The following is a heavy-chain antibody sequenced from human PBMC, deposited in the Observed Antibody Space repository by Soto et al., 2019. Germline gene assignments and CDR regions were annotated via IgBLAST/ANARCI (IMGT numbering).Heavy chain of an antibody. CDR1: GGSVNGDNYY. Sequence: PSETLSLTCTVSGGSVNGDNYYWSWIRQPPGKGLEWIAYIYYSGNTYYNPSLKSRVTISVDTSKSQFSLKLSSVTAADTAVYYCARGGRSSSGWANFYYSGMDVWGQGTTVTVSS. J-gene: IGHJ6*02. CDR3: ARGGRSSSGWANFYYSGMDV. CDR2: IYYSGNT. D-gene: IGHD6-19*01. V-gene: IGHV4-61*01.